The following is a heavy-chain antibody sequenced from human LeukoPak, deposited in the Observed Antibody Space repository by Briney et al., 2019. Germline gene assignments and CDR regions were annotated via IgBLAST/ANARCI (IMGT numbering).Heavy chain of an antibody. CDR1: GYSFTTYW. J-gene: IGHJ4*02. D-gene: IGHD2-2*01. CDR3: ARRQGCSSTSCPPDY. V-gene: IGHV5-51*01. Sequence: GESLKISCRGSGYSFTTYWIGWVRQMPGKGLEWMGIIYPGDSATRYTPSFQGQATMSADKSINTAYLQWSSLKASDTAMYYCARRQGCSSTSCPPDYWGQGTLVTVSP. CDR2: IYPGDSAT.